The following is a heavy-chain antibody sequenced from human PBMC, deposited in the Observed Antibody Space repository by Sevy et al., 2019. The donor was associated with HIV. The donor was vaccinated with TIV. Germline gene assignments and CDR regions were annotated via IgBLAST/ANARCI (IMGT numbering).Heavy chain of an antibody. CDR1: GGSITSLY. CDR2: IYYNGHI. Sequence: SETLCLTCTVSGGSITSLYWNWIRQPPGKGLEWIANIYYNGHINYNPSLKSRVTLSLDTSKNPFSLRLSSVTAADTAMYYCAGENAWGRGYSWGQGTLVTVSS. V-gene: IGHV4-59*11. J-gene: IGHJ4*02. CDR3: AGENAWGRGYS. D-gene: IGHD1-26*01.